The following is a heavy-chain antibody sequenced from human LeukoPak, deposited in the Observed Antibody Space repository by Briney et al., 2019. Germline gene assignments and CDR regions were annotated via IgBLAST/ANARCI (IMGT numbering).Heavy chain of an antibody. V-gene: IGHV3-73*01. Sequence: PGGSLRLSCAASGLTFSGSAMHWVRQASGKGLEWVGRIKTKANSYATAYVASVKGRFTISRDNAKNTLYLQMNSLRVEDTAVYYCARGYSGSYRVDYWGQGTLVTVSS. CDR2: IKTKANSYAT. J-gene: IGHJ4*02. CDR3: ARGYSGSYRVDY. D-gene: IGHD1-26*01. CDR1: GLTFSGSA.